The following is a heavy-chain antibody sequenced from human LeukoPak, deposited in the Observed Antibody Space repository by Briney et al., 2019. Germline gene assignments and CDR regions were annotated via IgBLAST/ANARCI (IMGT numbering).Heavy chain of an antibody. J-gene: IGHJ6*02. CDR1: GYSFTNYW. CDR3: ARQTPNQYGMDV. V-gene: IGHV5-51*01. Sequence: GESLKISCKGSGYSFTNYWIGWVRQMPGKGLEWLGTIYPDDSNPRYSPSFQGQVTISVDKSISTAYLQWSSLKAADTAMYYCARQTPNQYGMDVWGQGTTVTVSS. CDR2: IYPDDSNP.